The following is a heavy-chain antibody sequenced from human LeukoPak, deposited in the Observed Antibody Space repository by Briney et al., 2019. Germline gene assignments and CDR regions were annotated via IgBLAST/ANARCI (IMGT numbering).Heavy chain of an antibody. CDR3: AKSYSGWYVEY. D-gene: IGHD6-19*01. V-gene: IGHV3-7*01. CDR1: GFTFSTCS. J-gene: IGHJ4*02. Sequence: GGSLRLSCAASGFTFSTCSMNWVRQAPGKGLEWVANINEHGSGKYYVDSVKGRFTISSDDAKNSVYLQLNSLRAEDTAVYYCAKSYSGWYVEYWGQGTLVTVSS. CDR2: INEHGSGK.